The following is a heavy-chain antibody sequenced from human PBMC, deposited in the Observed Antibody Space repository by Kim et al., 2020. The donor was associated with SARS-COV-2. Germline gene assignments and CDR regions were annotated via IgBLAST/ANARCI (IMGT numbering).Heavy chain of an antibody. CDR1: GGSVNSGNYY. V-gene: IGHV4-61*03. CDR2: IYVTAST. Sequence: SETLSLTCTVSGGSVNSGNYYWNWIRKPPGKGLEWIGYIYVTASTSYNPSLKRGVTISLDTSKNHFSLKLTSVTAADTAVYYCARDLVGTEDYWGQGILVTVSS. D-gene: IGHD2-8*02. CDR3: ARDLVGTEDY. J-gene: IGHJ4*02.